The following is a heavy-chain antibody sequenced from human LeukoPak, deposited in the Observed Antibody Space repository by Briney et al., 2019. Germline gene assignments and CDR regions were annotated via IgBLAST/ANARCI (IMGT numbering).Heavy chain of an antibody. CDR2: IYYSGST. V-gene: IGHV4-39*01. Sequence: SETLSLTCTVSGGSISSDSYYWAWIRQPPGKGLEWIASIYYSGSTYYNPSLNSRVTISVDTSKNQFSLKLSSVTDADTAIYYCARLTSGWYVIYWGQGTLVTVSS. D-gene: IGHD6-19*01. CDR1: GGSISSDSYY. CDR3: ARLTSGWYVIY. J-gene: IGHJ4*02.